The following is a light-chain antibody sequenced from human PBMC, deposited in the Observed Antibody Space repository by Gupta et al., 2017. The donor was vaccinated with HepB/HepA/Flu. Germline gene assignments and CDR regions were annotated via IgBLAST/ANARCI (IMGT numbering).Light chain of an antibody. V-gene: IGKV1-17*01. CDR3: LQHNSYPLT. CDR2: GAS. Sequence: DIQMTQSPSSLSASVGDTVTITCRPSQDIGNDLGWYQQKPGKAPRRLIFGASYLQSGVPSRFSGSVSGIEFILTISSLQPEDFATYYCLQHNSYPLTFGGGTKVEIK. CDR1: QDIGND. J-gene: IGKJ4*01.